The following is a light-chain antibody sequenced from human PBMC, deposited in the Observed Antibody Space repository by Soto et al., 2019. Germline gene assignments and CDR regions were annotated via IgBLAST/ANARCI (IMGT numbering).Light chain of an antibody. Sequence: QSVLTQPPSASGTPGQRVTISCSGSSPNIGSNTVNWYQQLPGTAPKLVMYSNNQRPSGVPDRCSGSKSGTSASLAISGLQPEEEADYYCAAWDDSLNGQVVFGGGTKLTVL. V-gene: IGLV1-44*01. CDR1: SPNIGSNT. CDR2: SNN. J-gene: IGLJ2*01. CDR3: AAWDDSLNGQVV.